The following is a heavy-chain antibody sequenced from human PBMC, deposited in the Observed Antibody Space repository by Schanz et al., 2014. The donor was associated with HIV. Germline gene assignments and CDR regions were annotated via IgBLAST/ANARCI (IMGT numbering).Heavy chain of an antibody. CDR2: INHSGGT. D-gene: IGHD6-13*01. J-gene: IGHJ4*02. CDR3: ARDSAMDYFDY. Sequence: QVQLQQWGAGLLKPSETLSLTCGVYGGSFRSYYWSWIRQPPGKGLEWVGQINHSGGTNYNPSLKSRVNISVDTSKNQFSLKLSSVTGADTAVYYCARDSAMDYFDYWGQGTLVTVSS. V-gene: IGHV4-34*01. CDR1: GGSFRSYY.